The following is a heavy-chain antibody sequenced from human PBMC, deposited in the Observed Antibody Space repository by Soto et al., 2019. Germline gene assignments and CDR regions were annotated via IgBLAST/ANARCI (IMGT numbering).Heavy chain of an antibody. D-gene: IGHD2-15*01. CDR2: ISHSGTT. CDR1: GCSMRSGDYY. CDR3: ARSGGRAGWFEP. Sequence: PSETRSLPGTVSGCSMRSGDYYSSWIRQPPGKGLEWIGSISHSGTTFYGSSLKSRVTMSKDASKKQFALKVDSVIAADTAVYYCARSGGRAGWFEPWGPGSLVKVPS. V-gene: IGHV4-39*06. J-gene: IGHJ5*02.